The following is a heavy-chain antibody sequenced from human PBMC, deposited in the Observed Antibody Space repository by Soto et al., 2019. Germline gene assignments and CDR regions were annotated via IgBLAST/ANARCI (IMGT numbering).Heavy chain of an antibody. V-gene: IGHV4-59*01. J-gene: IGHJ4*02. D-gene: IGHD3-16*01. CDR2: IYYSVST. CDR3: AFYVEYFDY. Sequence: SETLSLTCTVSGGSISSYYWSWIRQPPGKGLEWIGYIYYSVSTNYNRTLKSRVTISVDTSKNQFSLKLSSVTAADTAVYYCAFYVEYFDYWGQGTLVTVSS. CDR1: GGSISSYY.